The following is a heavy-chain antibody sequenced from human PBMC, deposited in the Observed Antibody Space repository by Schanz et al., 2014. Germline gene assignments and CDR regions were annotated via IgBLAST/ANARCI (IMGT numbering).Heavy chain of an antibody. CDR2: INPSGGST. V-gene: IGHV1-46*01. CDR1: GYTFTSYS. Sequence: QVHLVQSGAEVHKPGASVKVSCKASGYTFTSYSMHWVRQAPGQGLEWMGMINPSGGSTTYAQKFQGRVTMTRDTSTSTVYMELSSLRSEDTAVYYCARGYGDSPTDFWGQGTLVTVSS. D-gene: IGHD4-17*01. CDR3: ARGYGDSPTDF. J-gene: IGHJ4*02.